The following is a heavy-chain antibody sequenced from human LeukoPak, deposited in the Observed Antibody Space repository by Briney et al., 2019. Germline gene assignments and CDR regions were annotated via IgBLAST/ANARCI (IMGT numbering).Heavy chain of an antibody. J-gene: IGHJ4*02. CDR2: ISAYNINT. V-gene: IGHV1-18*01. CDR3: ASWAGYCSSNNCYATSLDY. D-gene: IGHD2-2*01. Sequence: GASVKVSCKASGYTFSNYGISWVRQAPGQGLEWMGWISAYNINTNFAQKLQGRVTMTTDTSTNTAYMELRSLRSDDTAVYYCASWAGYCSSNNCYATSLDYRGQGTLVTVSA. CDR1: GYTFSNYG.